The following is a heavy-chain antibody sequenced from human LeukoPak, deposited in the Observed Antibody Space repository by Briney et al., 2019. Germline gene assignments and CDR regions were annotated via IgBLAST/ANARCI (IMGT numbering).Heavy chain of an antibody. Sequence: PGGPLRLSCAASGFTFTSYSMNWVRKAPGKGLEWVSTISGGGGSTYYADSVKGRFTISRDNSKNTLYLQMNSLRAEDTAVYYCARRYFDYWGQGILVTVSS. CDR2: ISGGGGST. V-gene: IGHV3-23*01. CDR1: GFTFTSYS. CDR3: ARRYFDY. J-gene: IGHJ4*02.